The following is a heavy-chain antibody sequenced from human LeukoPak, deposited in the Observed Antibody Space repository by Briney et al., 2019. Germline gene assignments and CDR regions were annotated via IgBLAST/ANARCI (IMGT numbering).Heavy chain of an antibody. CDR3: ASQLGGTTFH. CDR2: VHYSGIT. D-gene: IGHD1-1*01. CDR1: GASISSYC. J-gene: IGHJ4*02. Sequence: PSETLSLTCTVSGASISSYCWSWIRQPPGQGLEWIGYVHYSGITDYNPSLQSRVTISLDTSKSQFSLKLSSVTAADTAVYYCASQLGGTTFHWGQGTPVTVSS. V-gene: IGHV4-59*03.